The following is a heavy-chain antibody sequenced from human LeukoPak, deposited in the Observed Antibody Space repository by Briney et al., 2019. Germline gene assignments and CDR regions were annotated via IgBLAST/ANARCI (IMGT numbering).Heavy chain of an antibody. J-gene: IGHJ4*02. D-gene: IGHD2-21*02. V-gene: IGHV1-2*02. CDR2: INPNSGGT. CDR3: ARVKVCGGDCYWFDY. Sequence: ASVKVSCKASGYTFTGYYMHWVRQAPGQGLEWMRWINPNSGGTNYAQKFQGRVTMTRDTSISTAYMELSRLRSDDTAVYYCARVKVCGGDCYWFDYWGQGTLVTVSS. CDR1: GYTFTGYY.